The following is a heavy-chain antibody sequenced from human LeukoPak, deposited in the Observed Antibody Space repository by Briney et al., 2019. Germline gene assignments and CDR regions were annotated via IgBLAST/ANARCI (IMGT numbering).Heavy chain of an antibody. Sequence: GGSLRLSCVDSGTTFSSDWMHWVRHAPGKGPVWISRISSDGRSTTYADSVKGRFTISRDNAKNTLFLRMNSLRVEDTAVYYCASHYGMDVWGQGTTVTVSS. CDR1: GTTFSSDW. V-gene: IGHV3-74*01. CDR2: ISSDGRST. CDR3: ASHYGMDV. J-gene: IGHJ6*02.